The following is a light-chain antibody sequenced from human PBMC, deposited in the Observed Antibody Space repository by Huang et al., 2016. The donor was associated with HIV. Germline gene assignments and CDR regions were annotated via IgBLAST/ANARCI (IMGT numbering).Light chain of an antibody. CDR2: WSS. CDR1: QSVFSTSTNKDY. Sequence: DIVMAQSPVSLAVSLGERATLTCRSSQSVFSTSTNKDYLAWFQQKPVQPPKLLLFWSSTREVGVPDRFSCSGSGTHFTLTIANLEADDAAIYYCQQYYASPQTFGQGTRV. CDR3: QQYYASPQT. V-gene: IGKV4-1*01. J-gene: IGKJ1*01.